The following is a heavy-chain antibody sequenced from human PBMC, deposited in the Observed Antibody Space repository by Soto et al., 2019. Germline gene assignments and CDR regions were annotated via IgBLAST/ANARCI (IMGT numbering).Heavy chain of an antibody. D-gene: IGHD2-8*02. J-gene: IGHJ4*02. V-gene: IGHV3-7*01. Sequence: RQAPGKGLEWVANIKQDGSEKYYVDSVKGRFTISRDNAKNSLYLQMNSLRAEDTAVYYCARVVRTGSDYFDYWGQGTLVTVSS. CDR3: ARVVRTGSDYFDY. CDR2: IKQDGSEK.